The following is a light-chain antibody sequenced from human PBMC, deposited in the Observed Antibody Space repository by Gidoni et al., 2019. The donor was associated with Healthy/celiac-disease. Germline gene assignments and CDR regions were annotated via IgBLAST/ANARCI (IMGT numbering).Light chain of an antibody. CDR3: QQYGSSPWT. CDR1: QSFSSSY. CDR2: GAS. J-gene: IGKJ1*01. Sequence: EIVLTQSPGTLSLSPGERATLSCRASQSFSSSYLAWYQQKPGQAPRLLIYGASSRATGSPDRFSGSGSGTDFTLTISRLEPEDFVVYYCQQYGSSPWTFGQGTKVEIK. V-gene: IGKV3-20*01.